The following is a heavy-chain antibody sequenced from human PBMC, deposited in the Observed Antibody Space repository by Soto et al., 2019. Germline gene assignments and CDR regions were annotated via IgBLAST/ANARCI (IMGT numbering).Heavy chain of an antibody. Sequence: ASVKVSCKASGYTFTSYYMHWVRQAPGQGLEWMGIINPSGGSTSYAQKFQGRVTMTRDTSTSTVYMELSSLRSEDTAVYYCAREGGEYCGGDCYWDPHFDYWGQGTLVTVSS. CDR1: GYTFTSYY. V-gene: IGHV1-46*01. CDR2: INPSGGST. J-gene: IGHJ4*02. CDR3: AREGGEYCGGDCYWDPHFDY. D-gene: IGHD2-21*02.